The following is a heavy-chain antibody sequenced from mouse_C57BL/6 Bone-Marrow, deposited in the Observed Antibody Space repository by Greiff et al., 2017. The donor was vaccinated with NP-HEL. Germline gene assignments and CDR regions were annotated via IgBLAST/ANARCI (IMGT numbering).Heavy chain of an antibody. CDR1: GYTFTSYW. CDR2: IYPSDSET. V-gene: IGHV1-61*01. CDR3: ARDYGSIDY. J-gene: IGHJ2*01. D-gene: IGHD1-1*01. Sequence: QVQLQQPGAELVRPGSSVKLSCQASGYTFTSYWMDWVKQRPGQGLEWIGNIYPSDSETHYNQKFKDKATLTVDKSSSTAYMQLSSLTSEDSAVYYCARDYGSIDYWGQGTTLTVSS.